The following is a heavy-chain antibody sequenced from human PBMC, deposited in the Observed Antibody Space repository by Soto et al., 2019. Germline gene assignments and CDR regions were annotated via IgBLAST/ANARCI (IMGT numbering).Heavy chain of an antibody. CDR1: GYTFTGHY. J-gene: IGHJ6*02. CDR3: ARGSIAVAGQDYGMDV. D-gene: IGHD6-19*01. CDR2: INPNSGDT. Sequence: ASVKVSCKASGYTFTGHYMQWVRQAPGQGLEWMGWINPNSGDTGYAQKFQGRVTMTRNTSISTAYMELSSLRSEDTAVYYCARGSIAVAGQDYGMDVWGQGTTVTVSS. V-gene: IGHV1-8*02.